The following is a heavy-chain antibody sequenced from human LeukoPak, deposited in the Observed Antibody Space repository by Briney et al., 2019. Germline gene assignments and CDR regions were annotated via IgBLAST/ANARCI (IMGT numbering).Heavy chain of an antibody. D-gene: IGHD2-2*01. CDR2: INHSGST. V-gene: IGHV4-34*01. CDR3: ASDCSSTSCYDMDV. Sequence: SETLSLTCAVYGGSFSGYYWSWIRQPPGKGLEWIGEINHSGSTNYNPSLKSRVTISVDTSKNQFSLKLSSVTAADTPVYYCASDCSSTSCYDMDVWGKGTTVTVSS. J-gene: IGHJ6*03. CDR1: GGSFSGYY.